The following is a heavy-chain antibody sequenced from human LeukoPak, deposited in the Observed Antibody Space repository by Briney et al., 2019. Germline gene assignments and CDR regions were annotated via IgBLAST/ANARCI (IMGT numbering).Heavy chain of an antibody. Sequence: PSETLSLTCAVYGGSFSGYYWSWVRQAPGKGLEWVANIKQDGSEKYYVDSVKGRFTISRDNAKNSLYLQMNSLRAEDTAVYYCARCIVGATLDYWGQGTLVTVSS. D-gene: IGHD1-26*01. J-gene: IGHJ4*02. CDR1: GGSFSGYY. V-gene: IGHV3-7*03. CDR3: ARCIVGATLDY. CDR2: IKQDGSEK.